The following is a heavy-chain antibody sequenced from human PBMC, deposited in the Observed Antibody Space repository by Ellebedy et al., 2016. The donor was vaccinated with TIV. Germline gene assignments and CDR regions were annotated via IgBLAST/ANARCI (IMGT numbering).Heavy chain of an antibody. Sequence: GGSLRLXXAASGLSVSKSYMSWVRQAPGKGLEWVSVIWSDGKTFYTDSVKGRFTISRDNSKNTLNLQMNSLRAEDTAVYYCAKEERLQYNWFDPWGQGTLVTVSS. V-gene: IGHV3-53*01. CDR2: IWSDGKT. CDR1: GLSVSKSY. D-gene: IGHD1-26*01. J-gene: IGHJ5*01. CDR3: AKEERLQYNWFDP.